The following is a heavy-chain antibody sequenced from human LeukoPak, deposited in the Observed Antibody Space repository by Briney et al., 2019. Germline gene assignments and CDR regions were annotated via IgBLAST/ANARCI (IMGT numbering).Heavy chain of an antibody. Sequence: AGGPLRLSCVASGFTFSSYWMSWVRQAPGKGLEWVANINQDGSEKYYVDSVKGRFTISRDNAKNSLYLQMNSLRAEDTAVYYCAREGCSGGSCYHNWFDPWGQGTPVTVSS. CDR2: INQDGSEK. D-gene: IGHD2-15*01. J-gene: IGHJ5*02. CDR3: AREGCSGGSCYHNWFDP. V-gene: IGHV3-7*01. CDR1: GFTFSSYW.